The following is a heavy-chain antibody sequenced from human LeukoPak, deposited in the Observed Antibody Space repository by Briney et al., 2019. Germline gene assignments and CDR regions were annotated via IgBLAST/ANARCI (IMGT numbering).Heavy chain of an antibody. CDR3: ARYYDILSGEFDY. Sequence: PSETLSLTCTVPGGSISSYYWSWIRQPPGKGLEWIGYIYYSGSTNYNPSLKSRVTISVDTSKNQFSLKLSSVTAADTAVYYCARYYDILSGEFDYWGQGTLVTVSS. V-gene: IGHV4-59*01. J-gene: IGHJ4*02. CDR2: IYYSGST. CDR1: GGSISSYY. D-gene: IGHD3-9*01.